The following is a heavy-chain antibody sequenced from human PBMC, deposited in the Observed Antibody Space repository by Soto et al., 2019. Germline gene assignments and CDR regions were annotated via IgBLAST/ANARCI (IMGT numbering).Heavy chain of an antibody. CDR3: VKSTLYNHSPLDS. J-gene: IGHJ4*02. V-gene: IGHV3-23*01. D-gene: IGHD1-20*01. CDR1: GFNFNSCA. Sequence: EVQLLESGGGSVQPGGSLRLSCRVSGFNFNSCAMNWVRQAPGKGLEWVSAISSGGASTYYTDSVKGRFTISRDNSKDTLYLQMNSLRAEDTALYYCVKSTLYNHSPLDSWGQGTLVTVSS. CDR2: ISSGGAST.